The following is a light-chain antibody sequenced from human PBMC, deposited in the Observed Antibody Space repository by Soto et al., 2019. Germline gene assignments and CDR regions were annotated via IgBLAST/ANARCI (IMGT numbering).Light chain of an antibody. CDR2: AAS. CDR1: RGISSW. V-gene: IGKV1-12*01. J-gene: IGKJ5*01. Sequence: DIQMTQSPSSVSASVGDRVTITCRASRGISSWLAWYQQKPGKAPKLLIYAASSLQSGVPSRFSGSGSGTDFTLPISSLQPEDFATYYCQQANSFPITFGQGTRLEIK. CDR3: QQANSFPIT.